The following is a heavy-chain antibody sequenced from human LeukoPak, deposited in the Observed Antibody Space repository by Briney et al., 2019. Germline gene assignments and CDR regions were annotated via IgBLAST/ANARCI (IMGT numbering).Heavy chain of an antibody. Sequence: ASVMVSCKASGYTFTGYYMHWVRQAPGQGLEWMGWINPNSGGTNYAQKFQGWVTMTRDTSISTAYMELSRLRSDDTAVYYCARGAGYGDSESDYWGQGTLVTVSS. CDR3: ARGAGYGDSESDY. CDR1: GYTFTGYY. D-gene: IGHD4-17*01. J-gene: IGHJ4*02. CDR2: INPNSGGT. V-gene: IGHV1-2*04.